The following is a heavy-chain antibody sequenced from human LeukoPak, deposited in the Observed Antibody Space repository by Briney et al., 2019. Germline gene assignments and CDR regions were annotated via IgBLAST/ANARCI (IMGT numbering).Heavy chain of an antibody. CDR1: GGSISSYY. Sequence: SETLSPTCTVSGGSISSYYWSWIRQPPGKGLEWIGYIYYSGSTNYNPSLKSRVTISVDTSKNQFSLKLSSVTAADTAVYYCAREEYYYDSSGSTNWFDPWGQGTLVTVSS. D-gene: IGHD3-22*01. V-gene: IGHV4-59*01. CDR2: IYYSGST. CDR3: AREEYYYDSSGSTNWFDP. J-gene: IGHJ5*02.